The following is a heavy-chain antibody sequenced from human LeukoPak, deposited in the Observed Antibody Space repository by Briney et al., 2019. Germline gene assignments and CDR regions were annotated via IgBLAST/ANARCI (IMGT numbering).Heavy chain of an antibody. CDR3: ARALRWDSSSAFDI. CDR1: GYTFTGYY. Sequence: ASVKVSCKASGYTFTGYYMHWVRQAPGQGLEWMGWINPNSGGTNYAQKFRGRVTMTRDTSITTAYMELSSLRSDDTAVYYCARALRWDSSSAFDIWSQGTMVTVSS. CDR2: INPNSGGT. D-gene: IGHD6-19*01. J-gene: IGHJ3*02. V-gene: IGHV1-2*02.